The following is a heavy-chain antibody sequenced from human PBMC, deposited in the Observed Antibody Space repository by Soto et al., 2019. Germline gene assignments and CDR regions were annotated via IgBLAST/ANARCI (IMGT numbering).Heavy chain of an antibody. CDR1: GFTLSSYS. D-gene: IGHD7-27*01. V-gene: IGHV3-48*01. CDR2: ITSTSIV. Sequence: GGSLRLSCAASGFTLSSYSMNWVRQAPGKGLEWVSYITSTSIVNYADSVKGRFTISRDNAKNSLYLQMNSLGAEDTAVYYCAKTWGYFDYWGQGTLVTVSS. J-gene: IGHJ4*02. CDR3: AKTWGYFDY.